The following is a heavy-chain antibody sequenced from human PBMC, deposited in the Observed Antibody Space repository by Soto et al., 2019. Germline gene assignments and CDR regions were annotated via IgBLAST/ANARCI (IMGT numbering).Heavy chain of an antibody. CDR1: GYTFTDYG. V-gene: IGHV1-18*01. D-gene: IGHD6-6*01. J-gene: IGHJ5*02. Sequence: QVQVVQSGTEVKKPGASVKVSCKASGYTFTDYGISWVRQAPGQGLEWMGWISASNGNTNYAQIFQGRVTLTADTSTTTAYMELRSLRSDDTAVYYCARGDSSSGLDPWGQGTVVTVSS. CDR3: ARGDSSSGLDP. CDR2: ISASNGNT.